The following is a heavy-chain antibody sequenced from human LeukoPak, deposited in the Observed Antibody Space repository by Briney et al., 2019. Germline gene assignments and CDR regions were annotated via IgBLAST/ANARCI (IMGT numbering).Heavy chain of an antibody. CDR3: ARVGRYYGSGSYYNQTFDY. Sequence: SVKVSCRASGGTFSSYAISWVRQAPGQGLEWMGGIIPIFGTANYAQKFQGRVTITADKSTSTAYMELSSLRSEDTAVYYCARVGRYYGSGSYYNQTFDYWGQGTLVTVSS. CDR2: IIPIFGTA. D-gene: IGHD3-10*01. J-gene: IGHJ4*02. V-gene: IGHV1-69*06. CDR1: GGTFSSYA.